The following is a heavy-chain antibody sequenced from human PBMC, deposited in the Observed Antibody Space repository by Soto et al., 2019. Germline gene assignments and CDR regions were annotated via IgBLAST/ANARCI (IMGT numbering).Heavy chain of an antibody. J-gene: IGHJ4*02. V-gene: IGHV4-59*01. D-gene: IGHD5-18*01. Sequence: SETLSLTCTVSCGSISSYYWSWIRQPPGKGLEWIGYIYYSGSTNYNPSLKSRVTISVDTSKNQFSLKLSSVTAADTAVYYCARGYSYGYGSHFDYWGQGTLVTVSS. CDR2: IYYSGST. CDR1: CGSISSYY. CDR3: ARGYSYGYGSHFDY.